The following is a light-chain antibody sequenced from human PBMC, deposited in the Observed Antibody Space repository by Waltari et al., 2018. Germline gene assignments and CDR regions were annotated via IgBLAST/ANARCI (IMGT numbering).Light chain of an antibody. CDR1: QSILNVSNNEDC. J-gene: IGKJ2*01. V-gene: IGKV4-1*01. CDR3: QQRSNWPPHT. CDR2: WAS. Sequence: DIVMTQSPDSLAVSLGGRATIHCRSSQSILNVSNNEDCLAWYQRKPGQPPKLLIFWASTRESGVPDRFSGGRSGSDFTLTITSLRPEDVALYFCQQRSNWPPHTFGQGTKLEIK.